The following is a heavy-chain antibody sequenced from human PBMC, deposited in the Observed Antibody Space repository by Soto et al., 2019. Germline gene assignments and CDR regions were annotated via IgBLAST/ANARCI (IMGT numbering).Heavy chain of an antibody. J-gene: IGHJ6*03. Sequence: QVQLQESGPGLVKPSETLSLTCTVSGGSISSYYWSWIRQPPGKGLEWIGYIYYSGSTNYNPSLKSRVTISVDTSKNQFSLKLSSVTAADTAVYYCARGQRSDYYYCSYMDVWGKGTTVTVSS. D-gene: IGHD1-1*01. CDR1: GGSISSYY. V-gene: IGHV4-59*01. CDR3: ARGQRSDYYYCSYMDV. CDR2: IYYSGST.